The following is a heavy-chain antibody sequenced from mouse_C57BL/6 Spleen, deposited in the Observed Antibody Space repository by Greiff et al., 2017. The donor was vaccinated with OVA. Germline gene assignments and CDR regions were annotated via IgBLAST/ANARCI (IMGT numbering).Heavy chain of an antibody. CDR2: ISSGSSTI. CDR3: ARRGYYYGSSYDYYAMDY. J-gene: IGHJ4*01. V-gene: IGHV5-17*01. CDR1: GFTFSDYG. D-gene: IGHD1-1*01. Sequence: EVQGVESGGGLVKPGGSLKLSCAASGFTFSDYGMHWVRQAPEKGLEWVAYISSGSSTIYYADTVKGRFTISRDNAKNTLFLQMTSLRSEDTAMYYCARRGYYYGSSYDYYAMDYWGQGTSVTVSS.